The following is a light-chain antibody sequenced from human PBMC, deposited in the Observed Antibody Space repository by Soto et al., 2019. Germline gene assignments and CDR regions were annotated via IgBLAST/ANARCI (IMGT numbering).Light chain of an antibody. CDR2: GAS. CDR1: QSVSSN. Sequence: EIVMTQSPATLSVSPGERVTLSCRASQSVSSNLAWYQQKPGQAPRLLIYGASTRATGIPARFSGSGSETEFTLTISSLHSDDFAVYYCQQYSDWPTTFGQGIRLEIK. CDR3: QQYSDWPTT. V-gene: IGKV3-15*01. J-gene: IGKJ5*01.